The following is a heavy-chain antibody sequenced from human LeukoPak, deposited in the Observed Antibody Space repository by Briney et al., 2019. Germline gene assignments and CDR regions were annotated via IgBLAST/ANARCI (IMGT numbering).Heavy chain of an antibody. Sequence: PSETLSLTYTVSGVSISRYYWSCIRQPPGKGLEWSGFMFHSGPTNYSPSLRGRVTISVDTSLNHLSLKVSSVTAADTAVYYCARVRAGEPPWYFDLWGRGTLVTVSS. CDR3: ARVRAGEPPWYFDL. J-gene: IGHJ2*01. CDR2: MFHSGPT. D-gene: IGHD3-10*01. V-gene: IGHV4-59*01. CDR1: GVSISRYY.